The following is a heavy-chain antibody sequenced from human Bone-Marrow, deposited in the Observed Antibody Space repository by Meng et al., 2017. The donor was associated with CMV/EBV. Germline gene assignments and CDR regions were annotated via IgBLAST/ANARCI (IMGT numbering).Heavy chain of an antibody. CDR1: GYTFTGYY. D-gene: IGHD3-10*01. CDR2: ISAYNGNT. CDR3: ARERRRVTYYYGSGNPVGSYYGMDV. Sequence: ASVKVSCKASGYTFTGYYMHWVRQAPGQGLEWMGWISAYNGNTNYAQKLQGRVTMTTDTSTSTAYMELRSLRSDDTAVYYCARERRRVTYYYGSGNPVGSYYGMDVCGQGTTVTVSS. J-gene: IGHJ6*02. V-gene: IGHV1-18*04.